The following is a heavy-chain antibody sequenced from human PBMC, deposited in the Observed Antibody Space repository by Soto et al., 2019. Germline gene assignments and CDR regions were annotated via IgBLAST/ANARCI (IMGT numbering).Heavy chain of an antibody. Sequence: SETLSLTCAVSGGSISSSNWWRWVRQPPGKGLEWIGEIYHSGSTNYNPSLKSRVTISVDKSKNQFSLKLSSVTAADTAVYYCASERGDIVVVPAARGYYYYYGMDVWGQGTTVTVSS. J-gene: IGHJ6*02. CDR2: IYHSGST. V-gene: IGHV4-4*02. D-gene: IGHD2-2*01. CDR3: ASERGDIVVVPAARGYYYYYGMDV. CDR1: GGSISSSNW.